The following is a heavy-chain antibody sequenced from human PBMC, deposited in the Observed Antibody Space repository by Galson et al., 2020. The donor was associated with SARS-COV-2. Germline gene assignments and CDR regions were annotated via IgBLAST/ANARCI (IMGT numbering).Heavy chain of an antibody. D-gene: IGHD1-7*01. V-gene: IGHV5-51*01. CDR2: IYPGDSDT. Sequence: HGESLKISCKGSGYSFTSYWIGWVRQMPGKGLEWMGIIYPGDSDTRYSPSFQGQVTISADKSISTAYLQWSSLKASDTAMSYCARGYNWNYGDIAYWGQGTLVTVSS. J-gene: IGHJ4*02. CDR3: ARGYNWNYGDIAY. CDR1: GYSFTSYW.